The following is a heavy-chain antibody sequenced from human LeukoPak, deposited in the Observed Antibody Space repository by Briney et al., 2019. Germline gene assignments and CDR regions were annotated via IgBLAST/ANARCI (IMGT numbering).Heavy chain of an antibody. CDR2: ISSSGTYT. CDR3: AKIAGTYSPDY. D-gene: IGHD1-26*01. V-gene: IGHV3-11*06. Sequence: GESLRLSCAASGFHFSDYYMTWIRQAPGKGLEWVSYISSSGTYTNYADSVKGRFTISRDNAKKSLYLQMNSLSAEDTAVYYCAKIAGTYSPDYWGQGTLITVSS. CDR1: GFHFSDYY. J-gene: IGHJ4*02.